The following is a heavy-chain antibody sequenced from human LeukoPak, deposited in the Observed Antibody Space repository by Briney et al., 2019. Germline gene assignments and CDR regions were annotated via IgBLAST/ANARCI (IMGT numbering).Heavy chain of an antibody. D-gene: IGHD1-26*01. CDR2: IIPIFGTA. Sequence: ASVKVSCKASGYSFVGYGITWVRQAPGQGLEWMGGIIPIFGTANYAQKFQGRVTITADESTSTAYMELSSLRSEDTAVYYCARSDPSGSYDWDYWGQGTLVTVSS. CDR1: GYSFVGYG. CDR3: ARSDPSGSYDWDY. J-gene: IGHJ4*02. V-gene: IGHV1-69*13.